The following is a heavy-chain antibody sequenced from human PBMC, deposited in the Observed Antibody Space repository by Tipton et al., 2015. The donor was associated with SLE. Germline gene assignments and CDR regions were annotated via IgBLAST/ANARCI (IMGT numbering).Heavy chain of an antibody. CDR1: GASISRGDYY. CDR2: ILHTGRT. D-gene: IGHD2-15*01. Sequence: TLSLTCTVSGASISRGDYYWGWIRQHPGEGLEWIGYILHTGRTYYNPSLKSRVIISVDMSENHFSLNLRSVAAADTAVYFCARVRVVAATGWLDSWGQGTLVTVSS. J-gene: IGHJ5*01. CDR3: ARVRVVAATGWLDS. V-gene: IGHV4-31*03.